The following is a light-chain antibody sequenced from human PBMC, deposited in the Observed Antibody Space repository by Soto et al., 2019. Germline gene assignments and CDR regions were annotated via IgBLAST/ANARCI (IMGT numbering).Light chain of an antibody. V-gene: IGLV2-14*01. CDR2: EVS. Sequence: QSFLTQHASVSGSPGQSITISCTGTSSDVGGYNYVSWYQQHPGKAPKLMIYEVSNRPSGVSNRFSGSKSGNTASLTISGLQAEDEADYYCSSYTSSSTYVFGTGTKVTVL. J-gene: IGLJ1*01. CDR1: SSDVGGYNY. CDR3: SSYTSSSTYV.